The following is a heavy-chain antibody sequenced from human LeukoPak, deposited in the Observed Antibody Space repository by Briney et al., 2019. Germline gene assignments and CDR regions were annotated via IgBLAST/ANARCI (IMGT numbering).Heavy chain of an antibody. V-gene: IGHV3-74*01. D-gene: IGHD2-2*02. CDR1: GFTSRSYW. J-gene: IGHJ5*02. CDR3: ASFPGLIPS. CDR2: INSDGSNT. Sequence: PGGSLRLSCAASGFTSRSYWMHWVRQAPGKGLVWVSHINSDGSNTDYADSVKGRFTISRDNAKNTLYLQMNSLRAEDTAVYYCASFPGLIPSWGQGTLVTVSS.